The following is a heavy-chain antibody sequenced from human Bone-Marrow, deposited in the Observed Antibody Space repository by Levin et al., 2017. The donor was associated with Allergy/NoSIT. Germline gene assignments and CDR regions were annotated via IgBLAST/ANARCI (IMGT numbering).Heavy chain of an antibody. CDR3: ARGTYDYVWGSYRNLKFDY. CDR2: IYYSGST. CDR1: GGSISSGGYY. D-gene: IGHD3-16*02. V-gene: IGHV4-31*03. Sequence: SETLSLTCTVSGGSISSGGYYWSWIRQHPGKGLEWIGYIYYSGSTYYNPSLKSRVTISVDTSKNQFSLKLSSVTAADTAVYYCARGTYDYVWGSYRNLKFDYWGQGTLVTVSS. J-gene: IGHJ4*02.